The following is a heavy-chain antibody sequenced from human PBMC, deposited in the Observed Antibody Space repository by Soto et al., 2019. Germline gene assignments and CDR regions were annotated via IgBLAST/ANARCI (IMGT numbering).Heavy chain of an antibody. Sequence: ASVKVSCKASGYTFTSYAMHWVRQAPGQRLEWMGWINAGNGNTKYSQKFQGRVTITRDTSASTAYMELSSLRSDDTAVYYCAREKNIVAPNWFAPGGRETRATVPS. CDR1: GYTFTSYA. CDR2: INAGNGNT. D-gene: IGHD2-2*01. J-gene: IGHJ5*02. CDR3: AREKNIVAPNWFAP. V-gene: IGHV1-3*01.